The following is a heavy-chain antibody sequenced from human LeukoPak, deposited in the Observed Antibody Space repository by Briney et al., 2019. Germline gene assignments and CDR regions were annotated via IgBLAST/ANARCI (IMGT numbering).Heavy chain of an antibody. D-gene: IGHD6-25*01. J-gene: IGHJ6*03. Sequence: GGSLRLSCAASGFTFSSYAMHWVRQAPGKGLEWVAVISYDGSDKYYADSVKGRFTISRDNSKNTLYLQMNSLRAEDTAVYYCARDEAFSAYYYYMDVWGKGTTVTVSS. CDR3: ARDEAFSAYYYYMDV. CDR1: GFTFSSYA. V-gene: IGHV3-30-3*01. CDR2: ISYDGSDK.